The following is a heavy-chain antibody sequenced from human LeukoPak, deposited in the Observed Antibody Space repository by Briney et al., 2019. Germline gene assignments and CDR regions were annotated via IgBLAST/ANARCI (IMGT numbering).Heavy chain of an antibody. CDR2: INHGGNT. V-gene: IGHV4-38-2*02. Sequence: SETLSLTCSVSGYSISSGYYWGWIRQPPGQGLEWIGVINHGGNTYYSPSLKSRVTISLDTSKNQFSLKMTSVTAADTAIYYCARVIGSGTPTLYDYWGQGTLVTVSS. CDR1: GYSISSGYY. CDR3: ARVIGSGTPTLYDY. D-gene: IGHD3-10*01. J-gene: IGHJ4*02.